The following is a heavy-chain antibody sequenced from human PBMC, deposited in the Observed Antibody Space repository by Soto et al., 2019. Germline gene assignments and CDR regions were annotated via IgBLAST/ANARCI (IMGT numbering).Heavy chain of an antibody. Sequence: ASVKVSCKASGYTFTSYGISWVRQAPGQGLEWMGWISAYNGNTNYAQKLQGRVTMTTDTSTSTAYMELRSLRSDDTAVYYCARDKDGDYLQRYYYYGMDVWGQGTTVTVSS. D-gene: IGHD4-17*01. CDR3: ARDKDGDYLQRYYYYGMDV. J-gene: IGHJ6*02. CDR2: ISAYNGNT. CDR1: GYTFTSYG. V-gene: IGHV1-18*01.